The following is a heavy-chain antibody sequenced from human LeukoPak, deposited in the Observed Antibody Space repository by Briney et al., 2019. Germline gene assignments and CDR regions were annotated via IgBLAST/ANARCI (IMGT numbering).Heavy chain of an antibody. CDR2: ISGSGGST. Sequence: GGTLRLSCAASGFTFSSYGMGWVRQAPGKGLEWVSAISGSGGSTYYADSVKGRFTISRDNAKNSLYLQMNSLRAEDTAVYYCARDLPIFGVVIYDYWGQGTLVTVSS. CDR1: GFTFSSYG. D-gene: IGHD3-3*01. J-gene: IGHJ4*02. CDR3: ARDLPIFGVVIYDY. V-gene: IGHV3-23*01.